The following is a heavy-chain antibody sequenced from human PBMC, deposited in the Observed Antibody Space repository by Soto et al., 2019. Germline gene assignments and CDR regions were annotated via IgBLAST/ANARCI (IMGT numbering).Heavy chain of an antibody. J-gene: IGHJ5*02. CDR3: AGDPDSHYNDSHASSYP. Sequence: QVQLVQSGAEVKKPGSSVKVSCKASGGTFSTYTIIWVRQAPGQGLEWMGRIIPIIGIINYAQKFQGRVTITADKFTGTAYMELTRLRSDDTAVYYCAGDPDSHYNDSHASSYPWGQGTLVTVSS. CDR1: GGTFSTYT. CDR2: IIPIIGII. V-gene: IGHV1-69*08. D-gene: IGHD3-22*01.